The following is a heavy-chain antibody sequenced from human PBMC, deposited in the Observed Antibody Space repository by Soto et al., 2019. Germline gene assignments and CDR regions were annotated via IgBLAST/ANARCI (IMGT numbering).Heavy chain of an antibody. D-gene: IGHD3-22*01. CDR1: GGSMNINNW. J-gene: IGHJ4*02. CDR3: GRHRGYQFDY. Sequence: QVQLQESGPGLVKPSGTLSLTCAVSGGSMNINNWWSWVRQPPGKGLEWIGHVYPGGRSNYSPSLESRVTISVDQSKNQLSLNLNSMPAADTAVYFCGRHRGYQFDYCGQGIQVTVSS. CDR2: VYPGGRS. V-gene: IGHV4-4*02.